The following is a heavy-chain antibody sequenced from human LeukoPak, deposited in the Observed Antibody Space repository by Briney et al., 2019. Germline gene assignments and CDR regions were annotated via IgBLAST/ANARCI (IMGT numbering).Heavy chain of an antibody. Sequence: SETLSLTCAVYGGSFSGYYWSWIRQPPGKGLEWIGEINHGGSTNYNASLKSRVTISVETSKNQSSLKLSSVPAAATAVYYCARGRVRGVIDYYSYYGMDVWGKGTTVTVSS. J-gene: IGHJ6*04. CDR3: ARGRVRGVIDYYSYYGMDV. D-gene: IGHD3-10*01. V-gene: IGHV4-34*01. CDR2: INHGGST. CDR1: GGSFSGYY.